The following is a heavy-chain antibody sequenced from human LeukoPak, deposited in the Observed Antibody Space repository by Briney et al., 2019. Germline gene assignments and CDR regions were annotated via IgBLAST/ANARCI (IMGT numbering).Heavy chain of an antibody. CDR1: GYTFRNNA. J-gene: IGHJ4*02. CDR2: ISTENRNT. CDR3: ARDRDTGTFDY. D-gene: IGHD5-18*01. Sequence: ASVNVSCTTSGYTFRNNAITWVRQAPGQGLEWMGWISTENRNTNYAQKLQGRITMTTDTSTSTVYMELRTLRSDDTAIYYCARDRDTGTFDYWGQGTLVTVSS. V-gene: IGHV1-18*01.